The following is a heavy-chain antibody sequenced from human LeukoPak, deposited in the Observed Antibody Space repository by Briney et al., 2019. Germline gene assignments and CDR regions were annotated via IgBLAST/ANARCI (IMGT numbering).Heavy chain of an antibody. J-gene: IGHJ4*02. CDR1: GFTFRDLY. CDR3: TRENYEKLDS. Sequence: GGSLRLSCAASGFTFRDLYMGWFRQAPGKGLEWVGRITHKPHGYTTKYAASLEGRFTISRDDSQNSLYLQINSLKTEDTAIYYCTRENYEKLDSWGQGTLVTVSS. V-gene: IGHV3-72*01. CDR2: ITHKPHGYTT. D-gene: IGHD1-7*01.